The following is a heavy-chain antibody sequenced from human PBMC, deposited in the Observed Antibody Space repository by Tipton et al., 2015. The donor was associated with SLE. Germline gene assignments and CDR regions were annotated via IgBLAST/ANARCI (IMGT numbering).Heavy chain of an antibody. J-gene: IGHJ4*02. CDR1: GGSISSGSYY. V-gene: IGHV4-61*09. Sequence: TLSLTCAVSGGSISSGSYYWSWIRQPAGKGLEWIGYIYTSGSTNYNPSLKSRVTISVDTSKNQFSLKLSSVTAADTAVYYCARGLVLGYSIGLNYWGQGTLVTVSS. CDR2: IYTSGST. D-gene: IGHD6-19*01. CDR3: ARGLVLGYSIGLNY.